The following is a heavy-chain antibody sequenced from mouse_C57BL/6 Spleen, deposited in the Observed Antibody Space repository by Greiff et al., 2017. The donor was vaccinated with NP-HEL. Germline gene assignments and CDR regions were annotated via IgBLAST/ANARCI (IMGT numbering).Heavy chain of an antibody. V-gene: IGHV1-69*01. J-gene: IGHJ2*01. CDR1: GYTFTSYW. CDR3: ARRDDGYLYYFDY. CDR2: IDPSDSYT. D-gene: IGHD2-3*01. Sequence: VQLQQPGAELVMPGASVKLSCKASGYTFTSYWMHWVKQRPGQGLEWIGEIDPSDSYTNYNQKFKGKSTLTVDKSSSTAYMQLSSLTSEDSAVYYCARRDDGYLYYFDYWGQGTTLTVSS.